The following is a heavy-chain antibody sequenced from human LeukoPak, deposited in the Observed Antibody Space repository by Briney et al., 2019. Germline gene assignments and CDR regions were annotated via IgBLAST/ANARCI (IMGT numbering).Heavy chain of an antibody. CDR1: GGSFSGYY. V-gene: IGHV4-34*01. Sequence: SETLSLTCAVYGGSFSGYYWSWIRQPPGKGLEWIGEINHSGSTNYNPSLKSRVTISVDTSKNQFSLKLSSVTAADTAVYYCARLGRDYGDYRPYYYYYMDVWGKGTTVTISS. CDR2: INHSGST. D-gene: IGHD4-17*01. J-gene: IGHJ6*03. CDR3: ARLGRDYGDYRPYYYYYMDV.